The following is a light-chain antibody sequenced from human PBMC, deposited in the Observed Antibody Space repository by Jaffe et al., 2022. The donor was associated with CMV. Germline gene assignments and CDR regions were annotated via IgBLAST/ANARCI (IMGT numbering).Light chain of an antibody. J-gene: IGKJ5*01. V-gene: IGKV1-9*01. CDR2: AAS. Sequence: IQLTQSPSSLSASVGDRVTITCRASQDISSYLAWYQQKPGKAPNLLIYAASTLQSGVPSRFSGSGSGTEFTLTISSLQPEDFATYYCQQLNTYPRITFGQGTRLEIK. CDR1: QDISSY. CDR3: QQLNTYPRIT.